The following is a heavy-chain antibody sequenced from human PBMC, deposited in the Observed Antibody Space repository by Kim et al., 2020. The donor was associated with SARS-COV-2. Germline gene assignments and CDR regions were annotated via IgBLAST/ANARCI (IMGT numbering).Heavy chain of an antibody. Sequence: GGSLRLSCAASGFPVSNFWMHWVRQAAGKGLEWVSRINGDGSDTLYADSVKGRFTISRDNAKNMLYLQMNSLRGEDSAVYYCARSNTFGEGWFDPWGQGALVTVSS. CDR1: GFPVSNFW. V-gene: IGHV3-74*03. CDR3: ARSNTFGEGWFDP. J-gene: IGHJ5*02. CDR2: INGDGSDT. D-gene: IGHD2-21*01.